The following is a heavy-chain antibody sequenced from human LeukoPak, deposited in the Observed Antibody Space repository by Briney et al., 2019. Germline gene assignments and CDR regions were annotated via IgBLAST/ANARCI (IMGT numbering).Heavy chain of an antibody. D-gene: IGHD3-22*01. J-gene: IGHJ5*02. CDR3: ARHRYYYDGSGYYYQP. CDR2: IYYSGST. V-gene: IGHV4-31*03. CDR1: GGSISSGGYY. Sequence: SQTLSLTCTVSGGSISSGGYYWSWIRQHPGKGLEWIGYIYYSGSTYYNPSLKSRVTISVDTSKNQFSLKMISVTAADTAVDYCARHRYYYDGSGYYYQPWGQGTLVTVSS.